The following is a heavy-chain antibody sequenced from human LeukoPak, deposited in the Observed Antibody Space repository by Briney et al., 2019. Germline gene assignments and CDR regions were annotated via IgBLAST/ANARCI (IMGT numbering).Heavy chain of an antibody. CDR1: GGSISGYY. V-gene: IGHV4-4*07. Sequence: PSETLSLTCTVSGGSISGYYWSWIRQPAGKGLEWIGRMYSSGTTNYNPSLKSRVTMSVDTSTNQFSLKLSSVTAADTAVYYCARGLFSYGYHYYGLDVWGQGTTVTVPS. D-gene: IGHD5-18*01. CDR3: ARGLFSYGYHYYGLDV. J-gene: IGHJ6*02. CDR2: MYSSGTT.